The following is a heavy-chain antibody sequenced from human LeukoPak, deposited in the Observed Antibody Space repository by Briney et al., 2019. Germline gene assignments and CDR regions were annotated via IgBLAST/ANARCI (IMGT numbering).Heavy chain of an antibody. V-gene: IGHV3-66*01. CDR1: GFTVSSNY. CDR2: IYSGGST. J-gene: IGHJ6*02. Sequence: PGGSLRLSCAASGFTVSSNYMSWVRQAPGKGLEWVSVIYSGGSTYYADSVKGRFTISRGNSKNTLYLQMNSLRAEDTAVYYCAREDYDFGGGDGMDVWGQGTTVTVSS. CDR3: AREDYDFGGGDGMDV. D-gene: IGHD3-3*01.